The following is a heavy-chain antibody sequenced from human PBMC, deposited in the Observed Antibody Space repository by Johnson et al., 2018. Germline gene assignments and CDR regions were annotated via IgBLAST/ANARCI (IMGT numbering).Heavy chain of an antibody. CDR3: AKASYYDSGGYYLPPEYFQH. J-gene: IGHJ1*01. CDR2: ISYDGSNK. D-gene: IGHD3-22*01. V-gene: IGHV3-30*18. CDR1: GITFSSYG. Sequence: QLVQSGGGVVQPGRSLRLSCAASGITFSSYGMHWVRQAPGKGLEWVAVISYDGSNKYYADSVKGRFTISRDNSKNTQYLQMNSLRAEETAVYYCAKASYYDSGGYYLPPEYFQHGGQGTLVTVSS.